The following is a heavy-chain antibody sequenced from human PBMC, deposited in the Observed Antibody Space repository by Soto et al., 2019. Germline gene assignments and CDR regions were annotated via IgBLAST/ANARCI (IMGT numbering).Heavy chain of an antibody. D-gene: IGHD3-22*01. CDR1: GGTFNRNA. CDR2: ITPMFSKP. J-gene: IGHJ4*02. CDR3: ARDGALYDSSGYYFLY. V-gene: IGHV1-69*13. Sequence: SVKVYCNVSGGTFNRNAINCVRQAPGQGIEWMGGITPMFSKPNYAQKFQGRVTITADEFTSTGYMELRSLRSDDTAVYYCARDGALYDSSGYYFLYWGQGTLVTVSS.